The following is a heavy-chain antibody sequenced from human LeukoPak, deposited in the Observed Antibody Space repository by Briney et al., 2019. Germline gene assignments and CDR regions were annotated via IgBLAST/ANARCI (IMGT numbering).Heavy chain of an antibody. CDR2: IRNKANSYAT. J-gene: IGHJ4*02. Sequence: GGSLRLSCAASGFTFSDHYMDWVCQAPGMGLEWVGRIRNKANSYATEYAASVKGRFTISRDDSKNLVDLQMNSLKTEDTAVYYCVRPRLGPAPGKILDQWGQGILVTVSS. V-gene: IGHV3-72*01. D-gene: IGHD3/OR15-3a*01. CDR3: VRPRLGPAPGKILDQ. CDR1: GFTFSDHY.